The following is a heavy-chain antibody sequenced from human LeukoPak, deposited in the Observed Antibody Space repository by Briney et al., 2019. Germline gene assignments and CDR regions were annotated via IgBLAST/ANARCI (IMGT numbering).Heavy chain of an antibody. CDR1: GGSFSGYY. CDR3: ARDHSQRVFDI. CDR2: IYYSGST. J-gene: IGHJ3*02. D-gene: IGHD5-18*01. Sequence: SETLSLTCAVYGGSFSGYYWSWIRQHPGKGLEWIGYIYYSGSTYYNPSLKSRVTISVDTSKNQFSLKLSSVTAADTAVYYCARDHSQRVFDIWGQGTMVTVSS. V-gene: IGHV4-31*11.